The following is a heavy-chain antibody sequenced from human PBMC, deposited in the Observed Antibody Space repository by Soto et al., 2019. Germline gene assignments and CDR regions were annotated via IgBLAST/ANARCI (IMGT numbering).Heavy chain of an antibody. V-gene: IGHV3-30-3*01. CDR3: ARGGELLLRNWFDP. CDR2: ISYDGSNK. D-gene: IGHD3-10*01. Sequence: QVQLVESGGGVVQPGRSLRLSCAASGFTFSSYAMHWVRQAPGKGLEWVAVISYDGSNKYYADSVKGRFTISRDNSKNTLYLQMNSLRAEDTAVYYCARGGELLLRNWFDPWGQGTLVTVSS. CDR1: GFTFSSYA. J-gene: IGHJ5*02.